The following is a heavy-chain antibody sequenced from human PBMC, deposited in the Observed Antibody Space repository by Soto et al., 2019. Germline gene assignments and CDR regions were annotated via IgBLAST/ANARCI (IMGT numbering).Heavy chain of an antibody. CDR3: AGCSSTSCPVEFDP. V-gene: IGHV4-34*01. J-gene: IGHJ5*02. D-gene: IGHD2-2*01. CDR2: INHSGST. Sequence: SETLSLTCAVYGGSFSGYYWSWIRQPPGKGLEWIGEINHSGSTNYNPSLKSRVTISVDTSKNQFSLKLSSVTAADTAVYYCAGCSSTSCPVEFDPWGQGTLVTGS. CDR1: GGSFSGYY.